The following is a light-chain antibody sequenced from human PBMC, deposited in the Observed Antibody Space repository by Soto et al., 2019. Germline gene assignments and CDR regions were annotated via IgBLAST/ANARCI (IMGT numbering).Light chain of an antibody. CDR1: QSISSW. CDR2: DAS. CDR3: QQYNSYPPYT. J-gene: IGKJ2*01. V-gene: IGKV1-5*01. Sequence: DNQMTQSPSTLSASVGDRVTITCRASQSISSWLAWYQQKPGKAPKLLIYDASSLESGVPSRFSGSGSGTEFTLTISSLQPDDFATYYCQQYNSYPPYTFGQGTKLEIK.